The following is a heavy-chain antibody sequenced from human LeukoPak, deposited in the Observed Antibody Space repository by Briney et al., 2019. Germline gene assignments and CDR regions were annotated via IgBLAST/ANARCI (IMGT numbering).Heavy chain of an antibody. CDR3: AARLSQWLVSYYFHY. V-gene: IGHV4-39*01. Sequence: SETLSPTCTVSGGSISGSSNYWGWIRQPPGKGLEWIGSIYYNRNTYYNPSLKSRVTISVDTSKNQFSLKLSSVTAADTAVHYCAARLSQWLVSYYFHYWGQGTLVTVSS. CDR1: GGSISGSSNY. J-gene: IGHJ4*02. D-gene: IGHD6-19*01. CDR2: IYYNRNT.